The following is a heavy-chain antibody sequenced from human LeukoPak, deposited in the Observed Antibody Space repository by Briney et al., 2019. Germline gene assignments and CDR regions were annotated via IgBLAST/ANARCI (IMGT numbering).Heavy chain of an antibody. CDR2: IYSNGGT. CDR1: GGSISSHY. CDR3: ARTILRSAPYYYYYMDV. Sequence: SETLSLTCTVSGGSISSHYWSWIRQSPGKGLEWIGFIYSNGGTNYNPSLKSRVTMSIDTSKTQFSLNLRSVTAADTAVYYCARTILRSAPYYYYYMDVWGKGTTVIVSS. V-gene: IGHV4-59*11. J-gene: IGHJ6*03. D-gene: IGHD3-3*01.